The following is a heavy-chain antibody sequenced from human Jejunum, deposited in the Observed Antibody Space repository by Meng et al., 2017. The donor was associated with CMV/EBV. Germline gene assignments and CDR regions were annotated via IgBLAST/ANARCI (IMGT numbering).Heavy chain of an antibody. J-gene: IGHJ6*02. CDR3: ARFSATGAYYLGMDV. V-gene: IGHV4-59*01. D-gene: IGHD1-1*01. Sequence: GGSISRSYWTWIRQPPGKGLEWIASIYSSGVPNSNPALESRVTISVDTSKNLFSLNLRSLTAADTAVYYCARFSATGAYYLGMDVWGQGTTVTVSS. CDR1: GGSISRSY. CDR2: IYSSGVP.